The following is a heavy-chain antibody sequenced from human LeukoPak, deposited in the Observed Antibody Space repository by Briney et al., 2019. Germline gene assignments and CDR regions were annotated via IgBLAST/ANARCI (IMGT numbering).Heavy chain of an antibody. D-gene: IGHD4-17*01. Sequence: SETLSLTCTVSGGSISSHYWSWIRQPPGKGLEWIGEINHSGSTNYNPSLKSRVTISVDTSKNQFSLKLSAVTAADTAVYYCARGSGYGDYGDWGQGTLVTVSS. V-gene: IGHV4-34*01. J-gene: IGHJ4*02. CDR1: GGSISSHY. CDR2: INHSGST. CDR3: ARGSGYGDYGD.